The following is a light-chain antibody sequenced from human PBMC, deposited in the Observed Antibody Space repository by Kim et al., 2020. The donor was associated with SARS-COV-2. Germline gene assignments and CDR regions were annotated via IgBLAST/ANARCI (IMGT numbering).Light chain of an antibody. CDR3: QHYNSYTPAFS. V-gene: IGKV1-5*03. J-gene: IGKJ3*01. CDR1: QNIKSW. Sequence: DIQMTQSPSTLSASIGDRVTITCRASQNIKSWLAWYQQTLGKAPKLLISKTSRLQSGVPSRFSGSGSGTDYTLTINSLEPDDFATYYCQHYNSYTPAFSFGPGTKVDIK. CDR2: KTS.